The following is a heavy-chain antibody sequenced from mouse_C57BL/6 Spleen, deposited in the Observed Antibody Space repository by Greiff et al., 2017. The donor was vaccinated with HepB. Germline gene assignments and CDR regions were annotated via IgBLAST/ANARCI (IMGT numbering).Heavy chain of an antibody. CDR1: GFTFSSYT. J-gene: IGHJ3*01. D-gene: IGHD2-3*01. CDR2: ISGGGGNT. Sequence: EVKLMESGGGLVKPGGSLKLSCAASGFTFSSYTMSWVRQTPEKRLEWVATISGGGGNTYYPDSVKGRFTISRDNAKNTLYMQMSRLRSEDTALDYCARHPPYDDTAWFAYWGQGTLVTVSA. V-gene: IGHV5-9*01. CDR3: ARHPPYDDTAWFAY.